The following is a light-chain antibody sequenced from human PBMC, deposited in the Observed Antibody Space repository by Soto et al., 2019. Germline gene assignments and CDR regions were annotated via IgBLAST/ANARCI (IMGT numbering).Light chain of an antibody. Sequence: QSALTQPRSVSSSPGQSVTISCTGTSSDVGRYDYVSWYQQHPGKAPKLIVYDVTERPSGVPDRFYGSKSGNTASLTISGLPAEDEADYSCCSFAGSYSYVLGTGNKVTVL. CDR1: SSDVGRYDY. J-gene: IGLJ1*01. CDR3: CSFAGSYSYV. CDR2: DVT. V-gene: IGLV2-11*01.